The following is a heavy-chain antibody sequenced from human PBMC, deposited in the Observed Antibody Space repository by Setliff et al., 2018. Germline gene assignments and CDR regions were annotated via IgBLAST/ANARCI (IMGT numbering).Heavy chain of an antibody. J-gene: IGHJ4*02. Sequence: PSETLSLTCTVSGYFISSGYYWGWIRQPPGKGLEWIGCIYYSGSTYHNPSLKSRVTISLDTSKNQFSLKLTSVTAADTAVYYCASGLNWLSSTEFDYWGQGTLVTVS. D-gene: IGHD1-20*01. CDR2: IYYSGST. CDR1: GYFISSGYY. V-gene: IGHV4-38-2*02. CDR3: ASGLNWLSSTEFDY.